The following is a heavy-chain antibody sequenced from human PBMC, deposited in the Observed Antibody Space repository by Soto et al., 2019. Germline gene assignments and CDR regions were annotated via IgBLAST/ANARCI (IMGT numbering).Heavy chain of an antibody. D-gene: IGHD2-21*02. Sequence: QVQLVQSGAEVKKPGSSVKVSCKASGGTFSSYAISWVRQAPGQGLEWMGGIIPIFGTANYAQKFQGRVTITADESTTTAYMELSRLRSEDTAVYYCARERAYCGGYCYFSSGFQHWGQGTLVTVSS. CDR3: ARERAYCGGYCYFSSGFQH. CDR1: GGTFSSYA. V-gene: IGHV1-69*01. J-gene: IGHJ1*01. CDR2: IIPIFGTA.